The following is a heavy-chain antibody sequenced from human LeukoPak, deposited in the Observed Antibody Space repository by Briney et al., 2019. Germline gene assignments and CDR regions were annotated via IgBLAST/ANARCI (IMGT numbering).Heavy chain of an antibody. J-gene: IGHJ4*02. CDR1: GFTFDDYA. D-gene: IGHD4-17*01. Sequence: GGSLRLSCAASGFTFDDYAMHWVRQAPGKGLEWVSLISGDGGSTYYADSVKGRFTISRNNSKNSLYLQMNSLRIEDTASYYCAKDGGDYGDYVGDYWGQGTLVTVSS. CDR2: ISGDGGST. V-gene: IGHV3-43*02. CDR3: AKDGGDYGDYVGDY.